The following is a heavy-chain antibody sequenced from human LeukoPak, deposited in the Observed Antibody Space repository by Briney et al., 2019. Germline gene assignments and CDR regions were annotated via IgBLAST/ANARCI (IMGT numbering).Heavy chain of an antibody. Sequence: ASVKVSCKVSGYTLTELSMHWVRQASGKGLEWMGGFDPEDGETIYAQKFQGRVTMTEDTSTDTAYMELSSLRSEDTAVYYCATASLPAASYYYYYYMDVWGKGTTVTVSS. CDR2: FDPEDGET. D-gene: IGHD2-2*01. V-gene: IGHV1-24*01. J-gene: IGHJ6*03. CDR1: GYTLTELS. CDR3: ATASLPAASYYYYYYMDV.